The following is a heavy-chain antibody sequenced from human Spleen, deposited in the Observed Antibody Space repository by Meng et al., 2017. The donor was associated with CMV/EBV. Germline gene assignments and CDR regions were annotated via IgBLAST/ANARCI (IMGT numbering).Heavy chain of an antibody. Sequence: TFTGYYIHWVRQAPGQGLVWMGWINPHSGSPHYAQNFLGRVTMTRDSSIGTAYMDLSGLTSDDTAVYYCARGAEYCTTTNCYKTFDPWGQGTLVTVSS. V-gene: IGHV1-2*02. J-gene: IGHJ5*02. CDR2: INPHSGSP. D-gene: IGHD2-2*02. CDR1: TFTGYY. CDR3: ARGAEYCTTTNCYKTFDP.